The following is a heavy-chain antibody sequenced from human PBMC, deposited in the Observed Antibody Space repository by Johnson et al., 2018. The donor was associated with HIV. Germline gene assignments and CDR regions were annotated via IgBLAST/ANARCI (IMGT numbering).Heavy chain of an antibody. CDR2: IYSGGNT. V-gene: IGHV3-66*01. CDR3: AREGAWEVRPGAFDI. J-gene: IGHJ3*02. D-gene: IGHD1-26*01. Sequence: VQLVESGGGLVQPGGSLRLSCAASALTVSSSYMSWVSHAPGKGLEWVSVIYSGGNTHYAAPVRGRFPTSRDNSKNTLYLQMKSMKAEDTAMCHCAREGAWEVRPGAFDIWGQGTTVTVSS. CDR1: ALTVSSSY.